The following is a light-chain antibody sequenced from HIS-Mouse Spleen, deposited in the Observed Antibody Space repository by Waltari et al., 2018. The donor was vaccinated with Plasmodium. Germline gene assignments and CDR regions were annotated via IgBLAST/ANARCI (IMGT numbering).Light chain of an antibody. V-gene: IGKV3-20*01. J-gene: IGKJ2*01. Sequence: EIVLTQSPGTLSLSQGERATLSCRDSQSVSSSYLAWYQQKPGQAPRLLIYGASSRATGIPDRFSGSGSGTDFTLTISRLEPEDFAVYYCQQYGSSPYTFGQGTKLEIK. CDR2: GAS. CDR3: QQYGSSPYT. CDR1: QSVSSSY.